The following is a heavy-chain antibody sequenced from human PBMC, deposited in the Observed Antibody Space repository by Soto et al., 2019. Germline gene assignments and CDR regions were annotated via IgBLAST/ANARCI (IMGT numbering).Heavy chain of an antibody. J-gene: IGHJ6*02. V-gene: IGHV3-48*03. D-gene: IGHD3-10*01. Sequence: EVQLVESGGGLVQPGGSLRLSCAASGFTFSSYEMNWVRQAPGKGLEWVSYISSSGSTIFYADSVKGRFTISRDNAKNSLYLQMNSLRAEDTAVYYCARDDGLGLAPYYGTDVWGQGITFTVSS. CDR1: GFTFSSYE. CDR2: ISSSGSTI. CDR3: ARDDGLGLAPYYGTDV.